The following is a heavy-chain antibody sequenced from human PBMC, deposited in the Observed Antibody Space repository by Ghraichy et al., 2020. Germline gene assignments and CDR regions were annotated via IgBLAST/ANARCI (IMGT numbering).Heavy chain of an antibody. J-gene: IGHJ6*02. CDR1: GSTFTAYY. Sequence: ASVKVSCKASGSTFTAYYIHWVRQAPGQGLEWMGRINPNTADTKYAQKFQGRVTMTRDTSIDTAYMDLSSLRSDDTAVYYCARDFFSSITIPNYYYGMDLWGQGPAVTVSS. CDR2: INPNTADT. D-gene: IGHD1-14*01. CDR3: ARDFFSSITIPNYYYGMDL. V-gene: IGHV1-2*06.